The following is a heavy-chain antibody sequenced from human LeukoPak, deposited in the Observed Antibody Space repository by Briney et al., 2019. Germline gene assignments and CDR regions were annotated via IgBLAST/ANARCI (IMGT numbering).Heavy chain of an antibody. CDR1: GFTFSSYD. V-gene: IGHV3-23*01. CDR3: AVRFDY. Sequence: GGSLRLSCAASGFTFSSYDMNWVRQAPGKGLEWVSEISGSGGTTYYADSVKGRFTISRDNAKNSLYLQMNSLRAEDTALYYCAVRFDYRGQGILVTVSS. D-gene: IGHD3-16*02. CDR2: ISGSGGTT. J-gene: IGHJ4*02.